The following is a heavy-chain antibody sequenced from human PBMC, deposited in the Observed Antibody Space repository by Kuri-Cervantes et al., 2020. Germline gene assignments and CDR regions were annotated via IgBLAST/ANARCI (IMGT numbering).Heavy chain of an antibody. D-gene: IGHD6-19*01. CDR3: ARGRSSGWYHVFYP. V-gene: IGHV4-34*01. CDR1: GFTFDDYG. CDR2: IDHSGST. Sequence: ESLKISCAASGFTFDDYGMTWVRQAPGKGLEWIGEIDHSGSTNYHPSLKRRVTISVDTSKNQFSLKLRSVTAADTAVYYCARGRSSGWYHVFYPWGQGTPVTVSS. J-gene: IGHJ5*02.